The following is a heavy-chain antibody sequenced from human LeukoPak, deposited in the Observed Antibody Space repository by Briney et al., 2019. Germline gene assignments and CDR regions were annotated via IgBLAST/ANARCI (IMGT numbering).Heavy chain of an antibody. Sequence: GASVKVSCKASGGTFSSYAISWVRQAPGQGLEWMGRIIPILGIANYAQKFQGRVTITADKSTSTAYMELSSLRSEDTAVYYCARVEWGGYYDSGGYPLTAEYFQHWGQGTLVTVSS. J-gene: IGHJ1*01. CDR3: ARVEWGGYYDSGGYPLTAEYFQH. V-gene: IGHV1-69*04. CDR1: GGTFSSYA. CDR2: IIPILGIA. D-gene: IGHD3-22*01.